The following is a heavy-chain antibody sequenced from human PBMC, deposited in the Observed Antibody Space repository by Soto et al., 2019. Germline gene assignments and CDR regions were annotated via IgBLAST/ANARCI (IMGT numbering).Heavy chain of an antibody. CDR3: ARDVRVTVTPYYYYYGMDV. CDR1: GFTVSSNY. D-gene: IGHD4-17*01. Sequence: EVQLVESGGGLVQPGGSLRLSCAASGFTVSSNYMSWVRQAPGKGLEWVSVIYSGGSTYYADSVKGRFTISRDNSKNTLYLQMNSLRAEDTAVYYCARDVRVTVTPYYYYYGMDVWGQGTTVTVSS. CDR2: IYSGGST. V-gene: IGHV3-66*01. J-gene: IGHJ6*02.